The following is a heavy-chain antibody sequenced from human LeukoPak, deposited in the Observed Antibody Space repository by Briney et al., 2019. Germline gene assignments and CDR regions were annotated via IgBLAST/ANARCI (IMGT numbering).Heavy chain of an antibody. Sequence: GRSLRLSCAASGFTFRSYEMDWVRQAPGKGLEWVSYISSGGSTIYYADSVKGRFTISRDNDKNSLYLQMNSLRAEDTALYYCAREGGSWGQGTLVTVSS. CDR3: AREGGS. J-gene: IGHJ1*01. CDR1: GFTFRSYE. V-gene: IGHV3-48*03. CDR2: ISSGGSTI. D-gene: IGHD5-12*01.